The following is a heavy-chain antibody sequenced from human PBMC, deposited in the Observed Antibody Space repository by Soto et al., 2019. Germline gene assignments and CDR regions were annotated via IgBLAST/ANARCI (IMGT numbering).Heavy chain of an antibody. V-gene: IGHV3-66*01. CDR2: IYSGGNT. CDR1: GLTVNSTY. D-gene: IGHD5-12*01. J-gene: IGHJ4*02. Sequence: PGGSLRLSCAASGLTVNSTYMNWVRQAPGKGLEWVSVIYSGGNTYYADSVKGRFTIARDNSKNTLNLQMNSLRAEDTAVYYCARDSKADTGYPDHWGQGTLVTVSS. CDR3: ARDSKADTGYPDH.